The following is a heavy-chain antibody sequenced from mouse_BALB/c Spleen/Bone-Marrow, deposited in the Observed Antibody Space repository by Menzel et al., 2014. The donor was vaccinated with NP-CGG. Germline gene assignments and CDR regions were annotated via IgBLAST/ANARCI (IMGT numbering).Heavy chain of an antibody. D-gene: IGHD4-1*01. V-gene: IGHV14-3*02. J-gene: IGHJ4*01. CDR3: ARWEYYAMDY. CDR2: IDPANGNT. Sequence: EVQLQQSGAELVKPGASVKLSCTASGFNIKDTYMHWVKQRPEQGLERIGRIDPANGNTRYDPKFQGKATITADTSSNTVYLQLSSLTSEDTAVYYCARWEYYAMDYWGQGTSVTVSS. CDR1: GFNIKDTY.